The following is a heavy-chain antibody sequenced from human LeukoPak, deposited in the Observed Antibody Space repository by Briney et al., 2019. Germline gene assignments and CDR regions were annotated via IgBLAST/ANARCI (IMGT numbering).Heavy chain of an antibody. CDR2: INHSGST. J-gene: IGHJ5*02. CDR3: ARQEVTIFGVVAYSYNWFDP. V-gene: IGHV4-34*01. Sequence: SETLSLTCAVYGGSFSDYYWTWIRQPPGKGLEWIGEINHSGSTYYNPSLKSRVTISVDTSKNQFSLKLSSVTAADTAVYYCARQEVTIFGVVAYSYNWFDPWGQGTLVTVSS. CDR1: GGSFSDYY. D-gene: IGHD3-3*01.